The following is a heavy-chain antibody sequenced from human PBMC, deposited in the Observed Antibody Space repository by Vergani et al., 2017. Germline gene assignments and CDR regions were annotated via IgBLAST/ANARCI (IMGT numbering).Heavy chain of an antibody. V-gene: IGHV1-69*01. J-gene: IGHJ4*02. CDR2: IIPIFGTA. Sequence: QVQLVQSGAEVKKPGSSVKVSCKASGGTFSSYAISWVRQAPGQGLEWMGGIIPIFGTANYAQKFQGRVTITADESTSTAYMVLSSLRSGDTAVYYCAGDTPEKWELLLDYWGQGTLVTVSS. CDR1: GGTFSSYA. D-gene: IGHD1-26*01. CDR3: AGDTPEKWELLLDY.